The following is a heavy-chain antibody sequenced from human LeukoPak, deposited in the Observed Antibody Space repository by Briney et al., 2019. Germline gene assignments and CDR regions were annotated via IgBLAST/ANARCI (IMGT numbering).Heavy chain of an antibody. Sequence: ASVKVSCKASGYTFTGYYMHWVRQAPGQGLEWMGWISAYNGNTNYAQKLQGRVTMTTDTSTSTAYMELKSLRSDDTAVYYCARHLFWVVPIDNWGQGTLVTVSS. CDR3: ARHLFWVVPIDN. J-gene: IGHJ4*02. V-gene: IGHV1-18*04. CDR1: GYTFTGYY. CDR2: ISAYNGNT. D-gene: IGHD3-3*01.